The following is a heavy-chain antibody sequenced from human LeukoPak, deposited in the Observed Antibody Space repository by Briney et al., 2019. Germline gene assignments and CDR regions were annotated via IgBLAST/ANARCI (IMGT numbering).Heavy chain of an antibody. J-gene: IGHJ4*02. CDR2: ISGSGGST. Sequence: PGGALRLSCAASGFTFSSYAMSWVRQAPGKGLEWGSAISGSGGSTYYADSVKGRFTISRYNSKNTLYLQMNSLRAEDTAVYYCAKDRYSSSSDFDYWGQGTLVTVSS. D-gene: IGHD6-6*01. V-gene: IGHV3-23*01. CDR3: AKDRYSSSSDFDY. CDR1: GFTFSSYA.